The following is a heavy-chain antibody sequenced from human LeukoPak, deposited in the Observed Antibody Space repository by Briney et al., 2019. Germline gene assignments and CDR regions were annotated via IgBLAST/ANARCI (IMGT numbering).Heavy chain of an antibody. J-gene: IGHJ3*02. CDR1: GGSFSGYY. Sequence: PSETLSLTCAVYGGSFSGYYWSWIRQPPGKGLEWIGEINHSGSTNYNPSLKSRVTISVDTSKNQFSLKLSSVTAADTAVYYCARAHGGDAFDIWGQGTMVTVSS. V-gene: IGHV4-34*01. CDR2: INHSGST. CDR3: ARAHGGDAFDI. D-gene: IGHD4-17*01.